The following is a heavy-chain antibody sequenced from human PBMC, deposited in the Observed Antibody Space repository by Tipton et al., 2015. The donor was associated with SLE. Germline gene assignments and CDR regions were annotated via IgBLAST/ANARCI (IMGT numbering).Heavy chain of an antibody. CDR3: ARDRFGYNFFDP. V-gene: IGHV4-59*01. CDR1: GDPITNFY. D-gene: IGHD3-16*01. CDR2: IYHTGST. Sequence: GDPITNFYWGWIRQPPGKGPECIGYIYHTGSTRLNPSLESRVTMSVDTSKNQFSLKLSSVTAADTAIYYCARDRFGYNFFDPWGQGTLVTVSS. J-gene: IGHJ5*02.